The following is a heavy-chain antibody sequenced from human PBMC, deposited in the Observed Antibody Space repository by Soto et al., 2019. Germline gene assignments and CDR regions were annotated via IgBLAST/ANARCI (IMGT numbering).Heavy chain of an antibody. V-gene: IGHV3-11*01. CDR1: GFTFSDYY. J-gene: IGHJ4*02. Sequence: PGGSLRLSCAASGFTFSDYYMSWIRQAPGKGLEWVSYISSSGRTIYYADSVKGRFTIFRDNAKNSLYLQMNSLSAEDPAVYYCARSPPSWYGDYEYYFDSWGQGTLVTVSS. CDR3: ARSPPSWYGDYEYYFDS. CDR2: ISSSGRTI. D-gene: IGHD4-17*01.